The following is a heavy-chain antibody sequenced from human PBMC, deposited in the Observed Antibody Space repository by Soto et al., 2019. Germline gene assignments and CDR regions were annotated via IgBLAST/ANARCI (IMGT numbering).Heavy chain of an antibody. Sequence: QVQLVQSGAEVKKPGSSVKVSCKASGGTFSSYTISWVRQAPGQGLEWMGRIIPILGIANYAQKFQGRVTITADKSTSTAYMELSSLRSEDTAVYYCARDGAEVCSSTSCYTNYFDYWGQGTLVTVSS. J-gene: IGHJ4*02. CDR1: GGTFSSYT. CDR3: ARDGAEVCSSTSCYTNYFDY. CDR2: IIPILGIA. D-gene: IGHD2-2*02. V-gene: IGHV1-69*08.